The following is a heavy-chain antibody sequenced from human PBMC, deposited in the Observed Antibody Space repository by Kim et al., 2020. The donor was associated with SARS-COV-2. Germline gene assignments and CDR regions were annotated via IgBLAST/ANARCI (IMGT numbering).Heavy chain of an antibody. Sequence: GGSLRLSCAASGFTFSSYGMHWVRQAPGKGLEWVAVIWYDGSNKYYADSVKGRFTISRDNSKNTLYLQMNSLRAEDTAVYYCARDSDSSGYYYVGYYYYYGMDVWGQGTTVTVSS. CDR3: ARDSDSSGYYYVGYYYYYGMDV. V-gene: IGHV3-33*01. CDR2: IWYDGSNK. D-gene: IGHD3-22*01. CDR1: GFTFSSYG. J-gene: IGHJ6*02.